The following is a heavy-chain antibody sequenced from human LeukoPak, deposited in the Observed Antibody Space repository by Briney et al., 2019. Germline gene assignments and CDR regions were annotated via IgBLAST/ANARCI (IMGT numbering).Heavy chain of an antibody. CDR3: ARSEIVPAAIFYYYYGMDV. J-gene: IGHJ6*02. Sequence: PGGSLGLSCAASGFTFSGYSLNWVRQAPGKGLEWVSSISSSTYIYYADSVRGRFTISRDNAKNSLYLQMNSLRAEDTAVYYCARSEIVPAAIFYYYYGMDVWGQGTTVTVSS. CDR1: GFTFSGYS. CDR2: ISSSTYI. V-gene: IGHV3-21*01. D-gene: IGHD2-2*02.